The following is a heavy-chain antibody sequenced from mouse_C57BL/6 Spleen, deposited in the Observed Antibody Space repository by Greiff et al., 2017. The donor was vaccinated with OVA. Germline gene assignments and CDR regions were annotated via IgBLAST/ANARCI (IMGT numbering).Heavy chain of an antibody. J-gene: IGHJ4*01. Sequence: QVQLQQSGPGLVQPSQTLSITCTVSGFSFTSYGVHWVRQSPGKGLEWLGVIWSGGSTDYNAAFISRLSISKENSKSHVFFKMNSLQADDTAMYYGTRKCDSQMDYWGQGTSVTVSS. CDR1: GFSFTSYG. V-gene: IGHV2-2*01. CDR2: IWSGGST. D-gene: IGHD6-1*01. CDR3: TRKCDSQMDY.